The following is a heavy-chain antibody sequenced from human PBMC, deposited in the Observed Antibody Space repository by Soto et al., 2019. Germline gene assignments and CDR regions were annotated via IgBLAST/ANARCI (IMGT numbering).Heavy chain of an antibody. J-gene: IGHJ3*02. CDR1: GYTFTGYY. CDR3: ARDLAYDILTGTPLDAFDI. V-gene: IGHV1-2*02. D-gene: IGHD3-9*01. CDR2: INPNSGGT. Sequence: ASVKVSCKASGYTFTGYYMHWVRQAPGQGLEWMGWINPNSGGTNYAPKFQGRVTMTRDTSISTAYMELSRLRSDDTAVSYCARDLAYDILTGTPLDAFDIWGQGTMVTVSS.